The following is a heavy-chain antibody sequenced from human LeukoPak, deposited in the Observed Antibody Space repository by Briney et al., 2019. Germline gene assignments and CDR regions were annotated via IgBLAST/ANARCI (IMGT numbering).Heavy chain of an antibody. CDR1: GFTFSSYA. D-gene: IGHD1-26*01. V-gene: IGHV3-30*04. CDR3: ARAHIVGAIRDAFDI. J-gene: IGHJ3*02. CDR2: ISYDGSNK. Sequence: GRSLRLSCAASGFTFSSYAMHWVSQAPGKGLEWVAVISYDGSNKYYADSVKGRFTISRDNSKNTVYLKMNSVRAEETAVYYCARAHIVGAIRDAFDIWGQGTMVTVSS.